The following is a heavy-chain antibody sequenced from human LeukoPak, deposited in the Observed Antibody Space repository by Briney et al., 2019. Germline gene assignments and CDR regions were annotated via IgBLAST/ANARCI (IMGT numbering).Heavy chain of an antibody. Sequence: ASVKVSCRASGGTFSSYAISWVRQAPGQGLEWMGRIIPILGIANYAQKFQGRVTITADKSTSTAYMELSSLRSEDTAVYYCARDGPYYYDSLLYYYGMDVWGQGTTVTVSS. J-gene: IGHJ6*02. D-gene: IGHD3-22*01. CDR1: GGTFSSYA. CDR3: ARDGPYYYDSLLYYYGMDV. V-gene: IGHV1-69*04. CDR2: IIPILGIA.